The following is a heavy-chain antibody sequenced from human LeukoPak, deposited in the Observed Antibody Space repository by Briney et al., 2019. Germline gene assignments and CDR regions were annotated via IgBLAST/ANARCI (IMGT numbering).Heavy chain of an antibody. V-gene: IGHV3-21*06. J-gene: IGHJ4*02. Sequence: PGGSLRLSCAASGLTFSTYAMNWVRQGPGKGLECVSSIFRRNSYIYYSDSVKGRFTISRDDAKNSLYLQMNSLRADDTAMYYCARVSRVAYSSSWYLDYWGQGTLVTVSS. CDR3: ARVSRVAYSSSWYLDY. CDR2: IFRRNSYI. D-gene: IGHD6-13*01. CDR1: GLTFSTYA.